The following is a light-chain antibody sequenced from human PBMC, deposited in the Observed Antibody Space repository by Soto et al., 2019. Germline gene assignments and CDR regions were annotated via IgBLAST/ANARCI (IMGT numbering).Light chain of an antibody. J-gene: IGLJ3*02. V-gene: IGLV1-44*01. Sequence: QSALTQPPSASGTPGQRVTISCSGSSSNIGRDTVNWYQQLPGTAPKLLIYSTSQRPSGVPDRFSGSKSGTSASLAISGLQSEDEADYYCASWDGSLNGWVFGGGTKLTVL. CDR1: SSNIGRDT. CDR3: ASWDGSLNGWV. CDR2: STS.